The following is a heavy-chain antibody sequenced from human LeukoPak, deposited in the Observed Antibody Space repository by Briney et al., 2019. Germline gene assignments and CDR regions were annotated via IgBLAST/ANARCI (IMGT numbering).Heavy chain of an antibody. CDR3: ARDLSGPRGYYYGMDV. J-gene: IGHJ6*02. D-gene: IGHD3-10*01. CDR1: GFTFGSYA. Sequence: GGSLRLSCAASGFTFGSYAMHWVRQAPGKGLEWVAVISYDGSNKYYADSVKGRFTISRDNSKNTLYLQMNSLRAEDTAVYYCARDLSGPRGYYYGMDVWGQGTTVTVSS. CDR2: ISYDGSNK. V-gene: IGHV3-30-3*01.